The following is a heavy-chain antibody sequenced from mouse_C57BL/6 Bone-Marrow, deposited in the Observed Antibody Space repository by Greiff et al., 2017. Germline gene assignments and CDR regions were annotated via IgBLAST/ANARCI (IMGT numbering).Heavy chain of an antibody. CDR2: INYDGSST. J-gene: IGHJ2*01. D-gene: IGHD1-1*01. V-gene: IGHV5-16*01. CDR1: GFTFSDYY. Sequence: EVQRVESEGGLVQPGSSMKLSCTASGFTFSDYYMAWVRQVPEKGLEWVANINYDGSSTYYLDSLKSRFIISRDNAKNILYLQMSSLKTEDTATYYCAREGVVANFDYWGQGTTHTVSS. CDR3: AREGVVANFDY.